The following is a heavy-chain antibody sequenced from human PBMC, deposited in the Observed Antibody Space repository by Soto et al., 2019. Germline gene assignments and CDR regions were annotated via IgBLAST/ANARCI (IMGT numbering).Heavy chain of an antibody. J-gene: IGHJ4*02. V-gene: IGHV4-30-4*02. CDR3: VREERIAAPQLDY. CDR2: VHNSGTS. CDR1: GCSVKSIGYQ. D-gene: IGHD6-6*01. Sequence: SDTLSLSCGFYGCSVKSIGYQWGGTRQSPAKGLDGIVYVHNSGTSFYTPSLRGRVTVTLDTSRSQFSLTPASVTAADTAVYYCVREERIAAPQLDYWGQGIPVTVSS.